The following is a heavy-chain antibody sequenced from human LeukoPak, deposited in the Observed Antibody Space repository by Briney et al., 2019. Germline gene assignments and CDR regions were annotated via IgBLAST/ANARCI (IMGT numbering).Heavy chain of an antibody. CDR2: IYHSGST. Sequence: SETLSLTCTVSGASISSYYWSWIRQPPGKGLEWIGYIYHSGSTYYNSSLKSRVTISVDTSKNQFSLKLSSLTAADTAVYYCARGRNGDNVDYWGQGTLVTVSS. D-gene: IGHD2-15*01. CDR3: ARGRNGDNVDY. CDR1: GASISSYY. J-gene: IGHJ4*02. V-gene: IGHV4-59*12.